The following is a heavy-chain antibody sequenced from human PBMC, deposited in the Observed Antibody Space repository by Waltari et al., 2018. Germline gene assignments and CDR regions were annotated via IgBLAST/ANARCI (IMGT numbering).Heavy chain of an antibody. D-gene: IGHD3-22*01. J-gene: IGHJ6*02. CDR3: ARGGGVVVIPYYYYGMDV. CDR2: IYSSGST. CDR1: GGSISSYY. Sequence: QVQLQESGPGLVKPSETLSLTCTVSGGSISSYYWSWIRQPPGTGLEWIGYIYSSGSTNYNPSLKSRVTISVDTAKTQFSLKLSSVTAADTAVYYCARGGGVVVIPYYYYGMDVWGQGTTVTVSS. V-gene: IGHV4-59*01.